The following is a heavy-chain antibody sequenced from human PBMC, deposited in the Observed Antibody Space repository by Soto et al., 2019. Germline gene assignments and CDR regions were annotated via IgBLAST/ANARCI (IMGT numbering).Heavy chain of an antibody. CDR3: AHKGGGDRILDY. D-gene: IGHD3-16*01. J-gene: IGHJ4*02. CDR2: IYWDDDK. Sequence: QITLKESGPTLVKPTQTLTLTCTFSGFSLSTRGVGVGWIRQPPGKALEWLALIYWDDDKRYSPSLKSRLTITKDTSKNPGVLTMTNMDPVDTATYYCAHKGGGDRILDYWGQGTLVTVSS. V-gene: IGHV2-5*02. CDR1: GFSLSTRGVG.